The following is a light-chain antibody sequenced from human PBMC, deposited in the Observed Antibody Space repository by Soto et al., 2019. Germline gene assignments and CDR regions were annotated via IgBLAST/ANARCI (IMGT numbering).Light chain of an antibody. Sequence: DIVMTQSPLSLPVTPGEPASISCRSSQSLLHSNGYNYLDWYLQKPGQSPQLLIYLGSNRASGVPDRFSGSGSGTDFTLKISRVDAEDVGVYYCMQALQTPFTFGPGTIVDIK. CDR2: LGS. J-gene: IGKJ3*01. V-gene: IGKV2-28*01. CDR1: QSLLHSNGYNY. CDR3: MQALQTPFT.